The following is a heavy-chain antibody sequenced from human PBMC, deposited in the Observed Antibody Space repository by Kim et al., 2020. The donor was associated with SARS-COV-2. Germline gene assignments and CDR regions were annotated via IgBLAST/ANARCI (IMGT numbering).Heavy chain of an antibody. CDR3: AKSDTSGYYWD. Sequence: KYYADSEKGRYTISRDNSKNTLYLQMNSLRAEDTAGYYCAKSDTSGYYWDWGQGTLVTVSS. CDR2: K. J-gene: IGHJ4*02. V-gene: IGHV3-30*02. D-gene: IGHD3-22*01.